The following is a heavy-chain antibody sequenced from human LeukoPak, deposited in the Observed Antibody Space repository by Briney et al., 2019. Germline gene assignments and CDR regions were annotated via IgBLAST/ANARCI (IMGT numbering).Heavy chain of an antibody. D-gene: IGHD3-3*01. V-gene: IGHV1-18*01. Sequence: GASVKVSCKASGYTFTSYGISWVRQAPGQGLEWMGWISAYNGNTNYAQKLQGRVTMTTDTSTSTAYMELRSLRSDDTAVYYCARVGAPYYDFWSGYYWFDPWGQGTLVTVSS. J-gene: IGHJ5*02. CDR2: ISAYNGNT. CDR3: ARVGAPYYDFWSGYYWFDP. CDR1: GYTFTSYG.